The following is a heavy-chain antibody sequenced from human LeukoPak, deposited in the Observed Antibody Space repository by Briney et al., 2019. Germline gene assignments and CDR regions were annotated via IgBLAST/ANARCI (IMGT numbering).Heavy chain of an antibody. D-gene: IGHD3-22*01. CDR1: GGTFSSYA. CDR2: IIPIFGTA. Sequence: ASVKVSCKASGGTFSSYAISWVRQAPGQGLEWMGGIIPIFGTANYAQKFQGRVTITADESTSTAYMELSSLRSEDTAVYYCARGKKDYYDSNGYSENFDYWGQGTLVTVSS. V-gene: IGHV1-69*13. J-gene: IGHJ4*02. CDR3: ARGKKDYYDSNGYSENFDY.